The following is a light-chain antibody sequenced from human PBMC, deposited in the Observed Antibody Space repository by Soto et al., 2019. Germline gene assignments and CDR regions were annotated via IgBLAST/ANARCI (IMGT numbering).Light chain of an antibody. CDR2: AAS. V-gene: IGKV3-20*01. CDR1: QSVSSSY. J-gene: IGKJ1*01. Sequence: LAQSPCTVGLSTWKRDTLSCRASQSVSSSYLAWYQQKPGQAPRLLIYAASTRATGIPVRFSGSGSETEIKRTIISLQAEDCTLYFCHPYDILLRRFAEGTRLDIK. CDR3: HPYDILLRR.